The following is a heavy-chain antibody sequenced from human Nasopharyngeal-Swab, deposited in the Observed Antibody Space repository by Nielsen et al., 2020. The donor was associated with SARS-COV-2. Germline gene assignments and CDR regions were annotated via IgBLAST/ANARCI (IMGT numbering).Heavy chain of an antibody. Sequence: GGSLRLSCAASGFTFSSYAMSWVRQAPGKGLEWVSAISGSGGSTYYADSVKGRFTISRDNSKNTLYLQMNSLRAEDTAVYYCAKDWDLWLQAYYFDCWGQGTLVTVSS. D-gene: IGHD5-18*01. V-gene: IGHV3-23*01. J-gene: IGHJ4*02. CDR1: GFTFSSYA. CDR3: AKDWDLWLQAYYFDC. CDR2: ISGSGGST.